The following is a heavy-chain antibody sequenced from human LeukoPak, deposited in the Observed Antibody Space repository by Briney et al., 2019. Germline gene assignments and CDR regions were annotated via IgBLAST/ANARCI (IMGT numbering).Heavy chain of an antibody. CDR3: AREGSSGIGYYYYYYMDV. CDR1: GFTLSTYN. D-gene: IGHD6-19*01. Sequence: PGGSLRLSCAASGFTLSTYNMKWVRQAPGKGLEWVSSISSSSSYIYYADSVKGRFTISRDNAKNSLYLQMNSLRAEDTAVYYCAREGSSGIGYYYYYYMDVWGKGTTVTVSS. J-gene: IGHJ6*03. CDR2: ISSSSSYI. V-gene: IGHV3-21*01.